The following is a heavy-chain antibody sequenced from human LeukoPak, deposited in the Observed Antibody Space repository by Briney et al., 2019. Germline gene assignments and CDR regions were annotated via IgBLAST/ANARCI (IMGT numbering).Heavy chain of an antibody. CDR3: ARGSGYYGSGSYYPR. D-gene: IGHD3-10*01. V-gene: IGHV4-34*01. Sequence: SETLSLTCAVYGGSFSGYYRSWIRQPPGKGLEWIGEINHSGSTNYNPSLKSRVTISVDTSKNQFSLKLSSVTAADTAVYYCARGSGYYGSGSYYPRWGQGTLVTVSS. J-gene: IGHJ4*02. CDR1: GGSFSGYY. CDR2: INHSGST.